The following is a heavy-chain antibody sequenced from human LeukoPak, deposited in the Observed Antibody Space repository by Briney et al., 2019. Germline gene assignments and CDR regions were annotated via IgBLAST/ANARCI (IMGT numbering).Heavy chain of an antibody. CDR1: GGSFSGYY. CDR3: ARSVGATYDY. J-gene: IGHJ4*02. CDR2: INHSGST. V-gene: IGHV4-34*01. D-gene: IGHD1-26*01. Sequence: SETLSLTCTVYGGSFSGYYWSWIRQPPGKGLEWIGEINHSGSTNYNPSLKSRVTISVDTPKNQFSLKLSSVTAADTAVYYCARSVGATYDYWGQGTLVTVSS.